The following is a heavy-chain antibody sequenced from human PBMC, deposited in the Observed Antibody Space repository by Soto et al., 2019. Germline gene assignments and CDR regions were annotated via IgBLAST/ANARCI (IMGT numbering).Heavy chain of an antibody. CDR3: AKGGAADYYYYMDV. CDR1: GFTFDDYA. CDR2: ISWNSGSI. V-gene: IGHV3-9*01. J-gene: IGHJ6*03. Sequence: GGSLRLSCAASGFTFDDYAMHWVRQAPGKGLEWVSGISWNSGSIGYADSVKGRFTISRDNAKNSLYLQMNSLRAEDTALYYCAKGGAADYYYYMDVWGKGTTVTVSS. D-gene: IGHD6-13*01.